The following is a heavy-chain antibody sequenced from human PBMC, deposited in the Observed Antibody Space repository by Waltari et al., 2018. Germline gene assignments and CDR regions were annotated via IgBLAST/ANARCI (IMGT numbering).Heavy chain of an antibody. V-gene: IGHV1-24*01. Sequence: QVQLVQSGAEVKKPGASVKVSCKVSGYTLTELSMHWVRQAPGKGLEWMGGFGPEDGETIYAQKFQGRVTMTEDTSTDTAYMELSSLRSEDTAVYYCATPTPNYYDSSGFPIDAFDIWGQGTMVTVSS. D-gene: IGHD3-22*01. J-gene: IGHJ3*02. CDR3: ATPTPNYYDSSGFPIDAFDI. CDR1: GYTLTELS. CDR2: FGPEDGET.